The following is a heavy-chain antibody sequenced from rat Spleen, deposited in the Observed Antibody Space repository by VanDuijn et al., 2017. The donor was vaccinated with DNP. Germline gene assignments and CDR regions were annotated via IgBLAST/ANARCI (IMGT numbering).Heavy chain of an antibody. V-gene: IGHV5-20*01. Sequence: EVQLVESGGGLVQPGRSLKLSCAASGFTFSDYYMAWVRQAPTKGLEWVTYISYDGGSSDYGDSVKGRFTISRDNAKSTLYLQMDSLRSEDTATYYCATEDYGYPFAYWGQGVMVTVSS. D-gene: IGHD1-6*01. CDR1: GFTFSDYY. CDR2: ISYDGGSS. J-gene: IGHJ2*01. CDR3: ATEDYGYPFAY.